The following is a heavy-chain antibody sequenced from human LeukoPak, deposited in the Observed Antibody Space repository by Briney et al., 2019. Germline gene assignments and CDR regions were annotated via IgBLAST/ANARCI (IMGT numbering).Heavy chain of an antibody. Sequence: GGSLRLSCAASGFXFSXYEMNWVXXAPXXXXEXVSYISSSGSTIYYVDSVTGRFTISRDNAKHSLYLQMNSLRAEDTAVYYCAREGNWNDQDYWGQGTLVTVSS. D-gene: IGHD1-20*01. CDR2: ISSSGSTI. CDR3: AREGNWNDQDY. J-gene: IGHJ4*02. V-gene: IGHV3-48*03. CDR1: GFXFSXYE.